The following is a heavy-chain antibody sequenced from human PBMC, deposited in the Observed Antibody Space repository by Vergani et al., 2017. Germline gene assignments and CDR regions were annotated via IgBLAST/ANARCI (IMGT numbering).Heavy chain of an antibody. J-gene: IGHJ4*01. D-gene: IGHD3-3*01. CDR3: ARERNAYYDFWSGYYTQYYVDY. CDR1: GFTFDDYG. V-gene: IGHV3-20*04. CDR2: INWNRGST. Sequence: EVQLVESGGGVVRPGGSLRLSCAASGFTFDDYGMSWVRQAPGKGLECVSCINWNRGSTGYADSVKGRFTISRDNAKNSLYLQMNSLRAEDTALYYCARERNAYYDFWSGYYTQYYVDYWGEARLVTVSS.